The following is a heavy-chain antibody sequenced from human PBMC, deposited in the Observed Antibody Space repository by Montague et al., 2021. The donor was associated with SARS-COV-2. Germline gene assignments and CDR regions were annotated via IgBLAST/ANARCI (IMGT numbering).Heavy chain of an antibody. D-gene: IGHD3-22*01. CDR2: INHSGST. Sequence: SETLSLTCTVYGGSFSDYSWTWIRKPPGKGLEWIGEINHSGSTKYNPNLKSRVTISVDVSKNQYSLKLTSVTAADTAVYYCAGGRVEISMMVVVFTGGIYYFDSWDQGTLVTVSS. CDR1: GGSFSDYS. CDR3: AGGRVEISMMVVVFTGGIYYFDS. V-gene: IGHV4-34*01. J-gene: IGHJ4*02.